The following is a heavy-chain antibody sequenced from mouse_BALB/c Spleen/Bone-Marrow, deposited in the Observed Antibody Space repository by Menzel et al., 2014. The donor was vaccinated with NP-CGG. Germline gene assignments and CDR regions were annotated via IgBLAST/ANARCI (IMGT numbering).Heavy chain of an antibody. J-gene: IGHJ2*01. D-gene: IGHD3-1*01. Sequence: EVMLVESGGGLVKPGGSLKLSCAASGFTFSYYAMSWVRQSPEKSLEWVAEISSGGSYTYYPDTVTGRFTISRDNAKNTLYLEMGSPRSENTAMYYCARDSSGYFDYWGQGTTLTVSS. CDR3: ARDSSGYFDY. CDR1: GFTFSYYA. CDR2: ISSGGSYT. V-gene: IGHV5-9-4*01.